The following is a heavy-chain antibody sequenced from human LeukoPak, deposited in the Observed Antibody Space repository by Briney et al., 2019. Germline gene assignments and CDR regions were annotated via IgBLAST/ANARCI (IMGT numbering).Heavy chain of an antibody. D-gene: IGHD5-12*01. CDR3: AREYSGFDY. CDR1: GDPISSYSDY. CDR2: VYYSGSI. V-gene: IGHV4-61*03. J-gene: IGHJ4*02. Sequence: SETLSLTCTVSGDPISSYSDYSNYKWTWIRQPPGKGLEWIGYVYYSGSINYNPSLKSRVTISVDTSNNHFSLKLTSVTAADTAVYYCAREYSGFDYWGQGTLVTVSS.